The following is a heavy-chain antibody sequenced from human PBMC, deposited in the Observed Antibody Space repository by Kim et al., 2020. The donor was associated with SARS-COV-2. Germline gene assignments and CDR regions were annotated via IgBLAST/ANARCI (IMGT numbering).Heavy chain of an antibody. V-gene: IGHV1-69*13. CDR2: IIPIFGTA. CDR3: ARGYNWNGTGRYYYYGMDV. Sequence: SVKVSCKASGGTFSSYAISWVRQAPGQGLEWMGGIIPIFGTANYAQKFQGRVTITADESTSTAYMELSSLRSEDTAVYYCARGYNWNGTGRYYYYGMDVWGQGTTVTVSS. D-gene: IGHD1-1*01. J-gene: IGHJ6*02. CDR1: GGTFSSYA.